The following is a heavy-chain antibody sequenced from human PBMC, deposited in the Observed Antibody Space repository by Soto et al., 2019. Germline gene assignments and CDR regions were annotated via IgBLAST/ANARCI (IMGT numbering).Heavy chain of an antibody. CDR2: IYYSGST. CDR1: GGSISSYY. CDR3: ATIGYSGYDLNYYYYGMDV. Sequence: SETLSLTCTVSGGSISSYYWSWIRQPPGKGLEWIGYIYYSGSTNYNPSLKSRVTISVDTSKNQFSLKLSSVTAADTAVYYCATIGYSGYDLNYYYYGMDVWGQGTTVTVSS. D-gene: IGHD5-12*01. V-gene: IGHV4-59*08. J-gene: IGHJ6*02.